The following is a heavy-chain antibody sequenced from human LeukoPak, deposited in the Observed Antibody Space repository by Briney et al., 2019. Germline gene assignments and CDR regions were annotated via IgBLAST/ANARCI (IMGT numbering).Heavy chain of an antibody. J-gene: IGHJ4*02. Sequence: ASVKVSCXASGYTFTSYDINWVRQATGQGLEWMGWMNPNSGNTGYAQKFQGRVTMTRNTSISTAYMELSSLRSEDTAVYYCARPQEVSYYDSSGYYSYWGQGTLVTVSS. CDR1: GYTFTSYD. D-gene: IGHD3-22*01. CDR2: MNPNSGNT. CDR3: ARPQEVSYYDSSGYYSY. V-gene: IGHV1-8*01.